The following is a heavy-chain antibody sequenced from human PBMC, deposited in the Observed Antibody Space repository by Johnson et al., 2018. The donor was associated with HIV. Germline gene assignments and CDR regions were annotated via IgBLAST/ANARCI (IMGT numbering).Heavy chain of an antibody. CDR3: AKDRTKDYGDYSGDAFDI. J-gene: IGHJ3*02. D-gene: IGHD4-17*01. Sequence: QLVESGGGLVQPGRSLRLSCAASGFTFDDYAMHWVRQAPGKGLEWVSVISWNSGSIGYADSVKGRFTISRDNAKNSLYLQMNSLRAEDTALYYCAKDRTKDYGDYSGDAFDIWGQGTMVTVSS. CDR2: ISWNSGSI. CDR1: GFTFDDYA. V-gene: IGHV3-9*01.